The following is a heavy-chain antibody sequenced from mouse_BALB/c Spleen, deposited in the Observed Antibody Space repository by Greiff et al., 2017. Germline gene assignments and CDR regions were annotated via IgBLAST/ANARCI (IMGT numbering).Heavy chain of an antibody. Sequence: EVKLVESGGGLVKPGGSLKLSCAASGFAFSSYDMSWVRQTPEKRLEWVATISSGGSYTYYPDSVKGRFTISRDNAKNTLYLQMSSLKSEDTAMYYCTRDPHYYGYYAMDYWGQGTSVTVSS. D-gene: IGHD1-2*01. CDR1: GFAFSSYD. V-gene: IGHV5-6-4*01. CDR3: TRDPHYYGYYAMDY. CDR2: ISSGGSYT. J-gene: IGHJ4*01.